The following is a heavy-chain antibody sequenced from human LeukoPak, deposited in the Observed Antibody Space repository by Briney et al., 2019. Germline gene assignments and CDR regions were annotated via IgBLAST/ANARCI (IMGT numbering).Heavy chain of an antibody. CDR3: LRTIAAAGTLDFDC. J-gene: IGHJ4*02. CDR1: GFTFSSYS. V-gene: IGHV3-21*01. Sequence: GGSLRLSCAASGFTFSSYSMNWVRQAPAKGLEWVSCISSSSSYIYYADSVKGRFTISRDNAKNSLYLQMNSLRAEDTAVYYCLRTIAAAGTLDFDCWGGGTLVTAST. CDR2: ISSSSSYI. D-gene: IGHD6-13*01.